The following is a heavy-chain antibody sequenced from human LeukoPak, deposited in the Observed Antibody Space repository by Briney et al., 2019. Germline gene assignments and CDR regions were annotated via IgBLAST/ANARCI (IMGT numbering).Heavy chain of an antibody. V-gene: IGHV4-39*01. CDR3: AIKGSTKARSDWLDP. CDR1: GGSISNNIYY. CDR2: IFYTGSA. D-gene: IGHD2-15*01. J-gene: IGHJ5*02. Sequence: SETLSLTCTVSGGSISNNIYYWGWIRQPPGKGLEWIGNIFYTGSAYYNPSLRSRVSISLDASRNQFSLKVISVTAADTGLYYCAIKGSTKARSDWLDPWGQGTLVTVSS.